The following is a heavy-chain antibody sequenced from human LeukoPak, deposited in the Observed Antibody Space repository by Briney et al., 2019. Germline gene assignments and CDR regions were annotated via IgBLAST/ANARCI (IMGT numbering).Heavy chain of an antibody. J-gene: IGHJ4*02. V-gene: IGHV4-4*09. CDR3: ARSGSILWFGDPTAFDY. D-gene: IGHD3-10*01. CDR2: IYTSGST. Sequence: PSETLSLTCTVSGGSISSYYWSWIRQPPGKGLEWIGYIYTSGSTNYNPSLKSRVTISVDTSKNQFSLKLSSVTAADTAVYYCARSGSILWFGDPTAFDYWGQGTLVTVSS. CDR1: GGSISSYY.